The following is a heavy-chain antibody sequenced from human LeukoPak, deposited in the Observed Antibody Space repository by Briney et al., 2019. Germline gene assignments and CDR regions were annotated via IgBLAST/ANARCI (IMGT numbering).Heavy chain of an antibody. CDR1: GFIFSNAW. J-gene: IGHJ4*02. CDR3: ARGLRWGPGPFDY. CDR2: IKSNPDGGTA. D-gene: IGHD4-23*01. V-gene: IGHV3-15*01. Sequence: PGGSLRLSCAASGFIFSNAWMSWVRQAPGKGLEWVGRIKSNPDGGTADYAAPVKGRFTISRDDSKTTLYLQMNSLRAEDTAVYYCARGLRWGPGPFDYWGQGTLVTVSS.